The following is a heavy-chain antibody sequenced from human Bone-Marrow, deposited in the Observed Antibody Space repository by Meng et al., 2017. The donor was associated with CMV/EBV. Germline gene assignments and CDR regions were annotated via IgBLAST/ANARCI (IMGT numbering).Heavy chain of an antibody. CDR2: ISWNSGSI. V-gene: IGHV3-9*03. J-gene: IGHJ6*02. CDR3: AKDIGHDFPLSYGMDV. Sequence: SLKISCAASGFTFDDYAMHWVRQAPGKGLEWVSGISWNSGSIGYADSVKGRFTISRDNAKNSLYLQMNSLRAEDMALYYCAKDIGHDFPLSYGMDVWGQGTTVNVSS. D-gene: IGHD3-3*01. CDR1: GFTFDDYA.